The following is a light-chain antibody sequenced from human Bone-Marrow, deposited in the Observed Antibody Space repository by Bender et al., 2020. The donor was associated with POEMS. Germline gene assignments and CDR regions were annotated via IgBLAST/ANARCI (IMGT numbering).Light chain of an antibody. Sequence: QSALTQPASVSGSPGQSITISCTGTSSDVAAYNSVSWYQQHPGKAPKLLIYDVSDRPSGVSSRFSGSKSANTASLTISGLQAEDEANYYCSSYTSSSTGVVFGGGTKLTVL. CDR1: SSDVAAYNS. CDR3: SSYTSSSTGVV. CDR2: DVS. J-gene: IGLJ2*01. V-gene: IGLV2-14*01.